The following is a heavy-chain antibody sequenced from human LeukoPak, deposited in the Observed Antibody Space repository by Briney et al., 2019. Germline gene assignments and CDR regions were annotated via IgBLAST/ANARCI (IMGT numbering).Heavy chain of an antibody. J-gene: IGHJ4*02. CDR3: ARGTNGYVFDY. Sequence: SETLSLTCAVYGGSFSGYYWSWIRQPPGKGLEWIGYIYYSGSTNYNPSLKSRVTISVDTSKNQFSLKLSSVTAADTAVYYCARGTNGYVFDYWGQGTLVTVSS. CDR2: IYYSGST. CDR1: GGSFSGYY. D-gene: IGHD1-1*01. V-gene: IGHV4-59*01.